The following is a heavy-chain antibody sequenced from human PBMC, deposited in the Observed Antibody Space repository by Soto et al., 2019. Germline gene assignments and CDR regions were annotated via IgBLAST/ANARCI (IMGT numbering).Heavy chain of an antibody. J-gene: IGHJ4*02. D-gene: IGHD3-3*01. CDR2: IYYSGST. Sequence: ETLSLTCTVSGGSISSSSYYWGWIRQPPGKGLEWIGSIYYSGSTYYNPSLKSRVTISVDTSKNQFSLTMSSVTAADTAVYYCARLAWSGSYLDNRAQGPLLPVPP. CDR3: ARLAWSGSYLDN. V-gene: IGHV4-39*01. CDR1: GGSISSSSYY.